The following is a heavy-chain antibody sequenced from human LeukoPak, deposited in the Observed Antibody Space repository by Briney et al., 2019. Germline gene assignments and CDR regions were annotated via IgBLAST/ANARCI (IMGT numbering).Heavy chain of an antibody. CDR3: AKDRAYGQFLWGNDY. V-gene: IGHV3-30*02. J-gene: IGHJ4*02. CDR2: IRNDGSDK. Sequence: GGSLRLSCAASDFTFSSYTMHWVRQAPGKGLERVAFIRNDGSDKYYAVSVKGRFTISRDNSKNTLYLQMNSLRVEDTALYYCAKDRAYGQFLWGNDYWGQGTLVTVSS. D-gene: IGHD2-21*01. CDR1: DFTFSSYT.